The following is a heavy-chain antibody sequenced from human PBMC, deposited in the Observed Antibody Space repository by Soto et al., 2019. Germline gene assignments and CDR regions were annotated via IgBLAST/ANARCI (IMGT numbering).Heavy chain of an antibody. J-gene: IGHJ4*02. Sequence: SETLSLTCAVSGGSISSSNWWNWVRQPPGKGLEWIGEIYHSGSTNYNPSLKSRVTISVDKSKNQFSLKLSSVTAADTAVYYCACSLGENGFDYWGQGTLVTVSS. D-gene: IGHD3-16*01. V-gene: IGHV4-4*02. CDR1: GGSISSSNW. CDR3: ACSLGENGFDY. CDR2: IYHSGST.